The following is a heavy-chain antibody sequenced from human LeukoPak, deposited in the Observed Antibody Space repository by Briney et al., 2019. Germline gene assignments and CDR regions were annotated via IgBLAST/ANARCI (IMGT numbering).Heavy chain of an antibody. CDR1: GYTFTGYY. CDR2: INPNSGGT. D-gene: IGHD2-15*01. V-gene: IGHV1-2*02. CDR3: ARERTLTSCYDY. Sequence: ASVKVSCKASGYTFTGYYMHCVRQAPGPGLEWMGWINPNSGGTNYAQKFQGRVTMTRDTSISTAYMELSRLRSDDTAVYYCARERTLTSCYDYWGQGTLVTVSS. J-gene: IGHJ4*02.